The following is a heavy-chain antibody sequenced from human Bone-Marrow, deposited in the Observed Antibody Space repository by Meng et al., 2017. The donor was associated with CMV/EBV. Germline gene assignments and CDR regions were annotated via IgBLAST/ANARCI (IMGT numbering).Heavy chain of an antibody. CDR2: INPSGGST. CDR1: GYTFTSYY. Sequence: ASVKVSCKASGYTFTSYYMHWVRQAPGQGLEWMGIINPSGGSTSYAQKFQGRVTMTTDTSTSTAYMELRSLRSDDTAVYYCARDRFPGHSGSYPLGYWGQGMLVTVSS. CDR3: ARDRFPGHSGSYPLGY. J-gene: IGHJ4*02. D-gene: IGHD1-26*01. V-gene: IGHV1-46*01.